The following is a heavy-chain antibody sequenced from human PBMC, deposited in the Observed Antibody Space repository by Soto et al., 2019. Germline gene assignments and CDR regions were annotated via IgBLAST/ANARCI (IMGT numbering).Heavy chain of an antibody. CDR1: GGSISSYY. CDR2: IYYSGST. D-gene: IGHD2-8*01. Sequence: PSETLSLTCTVSGGSISSYYWSWIRQPPGKGLEWIGYIYYSGSTNYNPSLKSRVTISVDTSKDQFSLKLSSVTAADTAVYYCARENFIVPYYYYGMDGWGQGTTVTV. CDR3: ARENFIVPYYYYGMDG. J-gene: IGHJ6*02. V-gene: IGHV4-59*01.